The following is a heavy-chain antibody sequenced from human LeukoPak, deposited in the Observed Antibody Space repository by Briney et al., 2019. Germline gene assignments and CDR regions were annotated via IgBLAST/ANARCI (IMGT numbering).Heavy chain of an antibody. J-gene: IGHJ5*02. V-gene: IGHV3-33*01. CDR3: ARDNGEWRLNWFDH. CDR1: GFTFSTYV. D-gene: IGHD2-8*01. Sequence: PGGSLRLSCAASGFTFSTYVMHWVRQAPGKGLDWVALIWDDGNNKYYADSVKGQFTISRDNSKNTLYLQMNSLRAEDTAVYYCARDNGEWRLNWFDHWGQGTLVTVSS. CDR2: IWDDGNNK.